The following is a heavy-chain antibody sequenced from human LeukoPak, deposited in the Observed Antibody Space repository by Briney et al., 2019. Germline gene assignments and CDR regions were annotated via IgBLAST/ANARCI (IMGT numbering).Heavy chain of an antibody. CDR3: AGGSIAAVVDY. CDR1: GYSISSGYY. Sequence: SETLSLTCTVSGYSISSGYYWGWIRQPPGKGLEWIGNIYHSGSTYYNPSLKSRVTISVDTSKNQFSLKRSSVTAADTAVYYCAGGSIAAVVDYWGQGTLVTVSS. D-gene: IGHD6-13*01. J-gene: IGHJ4*02. CDR2: IYHSGST. V-gene: IGHV4-38-2*02.